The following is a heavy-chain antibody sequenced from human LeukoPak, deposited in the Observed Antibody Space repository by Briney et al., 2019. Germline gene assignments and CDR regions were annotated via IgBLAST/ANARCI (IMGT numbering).Heavy chain of an antibody. D-gene: IGHD3-10*01. Sequence: GGSLRLSCAASGFTFSSYSMNWVRQAPGKGLEWVSSISSSSSYIYYADSVKGRFTISRDNAKNSLYLQMNSLRAEDTAVYYCARDDGFGKSVSFDYWGQGTLVTVSS. CDR3: ARDDGFGKSVSFDY. V-gene: IGHV3-21*01. CDR2: ISSSSSYI. CDR1: GFTFSSYS. J-gene: IGHJ4*02.